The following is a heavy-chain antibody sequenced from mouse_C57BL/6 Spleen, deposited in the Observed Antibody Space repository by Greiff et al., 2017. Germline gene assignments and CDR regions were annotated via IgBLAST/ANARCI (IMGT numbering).Heavy chain of an antibody. D-gene: IGHD4-1*01. Sequence: EVKLVESGGDLVKPGGSLKLSCAASGFTFSSYGMSWVRQTPDKRLEWVATISSGGSYTYYPDSVKGRFTISRDNAKNTLYLQMSSLKSEDTAMYYCARHELTHFDYWGQGTTLTVSS. J-gene: IGHJ2*01. V-gene: IGHV5-6*01. CDR1: GFTFSSYG. CDR2: ISSGGSYT. CDR3: ARHELTHFDY.